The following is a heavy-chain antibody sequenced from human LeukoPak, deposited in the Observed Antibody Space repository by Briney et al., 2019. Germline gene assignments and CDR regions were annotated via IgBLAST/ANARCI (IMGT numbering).Heavy chain of an antibody. Sequence: SVKXSCKASGYTFTGYYMHWVRQAPGQGLEWMGWINPNSGGTNYAQKFQGRVTITRDTSISTAYMELSRLRCDDTGVYYCAKRGPYDSSGYXXXGAFDIWGXGTMVTVSS. CDR3: AKRGPYDSSGYXXXGAFDI. V-gene: IGHV1-2*02. CDR1: GYTFTGYY. CDR2: INPNSGGT. J-gene: IGHJ3*02. D-gene: IGHD3-22*01.